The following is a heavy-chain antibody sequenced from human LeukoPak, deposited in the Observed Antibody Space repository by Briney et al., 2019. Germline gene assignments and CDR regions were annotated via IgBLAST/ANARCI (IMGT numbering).Heavy chain of an antibody. CDR2: TSGSGGMT. D-gene: IGHD3-3*01. Sequence: GGSLRLSCAASGFTLSRCGMSRGRQAPGKGLEWVSATSGSGGMTYSAHSLKGRVTISRDNSKNTLYLQMNSLRAEDTAVYYCARDRDNYDFWSGLISYYFDYWGQGTLVTVSS. CDR1: GFTLSRCG. V-gene: IGHV3-23*01. CDR3: ARDRDNYDFWSGLISYYFDY. J-gene: IGHJ4*02.